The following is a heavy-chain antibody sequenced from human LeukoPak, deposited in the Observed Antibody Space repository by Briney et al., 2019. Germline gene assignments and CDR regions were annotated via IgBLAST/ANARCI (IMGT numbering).Heavy chain of an antibody. D-gene: IGHD2-2*01. CDR2: ISAYNGNT. Sequence: ASVKVSCKASGYTFTGYGISWVRQAPGQGLEWMGWISAYNGNTNYAQKLQGRVTMTTDTSTSTAYMELRSLRSDDTAVYYCATVVPAAPPGGYYYMDVWGKGTTVTVSS. CDR1: GYTFTGYG. CDR3: ATVVPAAPPGGYYYMDV. V-gene: IGHV1-18*01. J-gene: IGHJ6*03.